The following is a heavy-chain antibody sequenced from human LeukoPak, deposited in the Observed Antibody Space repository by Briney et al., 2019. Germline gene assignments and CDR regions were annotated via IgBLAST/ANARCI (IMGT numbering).Heavy chain of an antibody. CDR1: GFTFSSYG. J-gene: IGHJ3*02. CDR2: IWYDGSNK. V-gene: IGHV3-33*08. D-gene: IGHD1-26*01. CDR3: ARPVVGATSGDAFDI. Sequence: PGRSLRLSCAASGFTFSSYGMHWVRQAPGKGLEWVAVIWYDGSNKYYADSVKGRFTISRDNSKNTLYLQMNSLRAEDTAVYYCARPVVGATSGDAFDIWGQGTMVTVSS.